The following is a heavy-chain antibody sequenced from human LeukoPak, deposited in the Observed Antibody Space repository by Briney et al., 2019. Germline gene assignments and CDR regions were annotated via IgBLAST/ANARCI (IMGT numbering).Heavy chain of an antibody. D-gene: IGHD5/OR15-5a*01. J-gene: IGHJ4*02. CDR3: VDQGGSVVGSFDY. CDR1: RVTFSSYA. CDR2: ISGSVGIT. V-gene: IGHV3-23*01. Sequence: PGGSLRLSCAASRVTFSSYAMSWVRHVPRKGLEWVSTISGSVGITFYADSGKGRFTISRDNSKNTLYLQMNSLRADETAVYYCVDQGGSVVGSFDYWGQGTLVTVSS.